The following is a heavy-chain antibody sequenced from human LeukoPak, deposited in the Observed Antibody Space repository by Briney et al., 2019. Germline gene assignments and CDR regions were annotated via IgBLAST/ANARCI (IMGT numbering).Heavy chain of an antibody. V-gene: IGHV4-59*01. CDR2: VSHTGAT. D-gene: IGHD1-26*01. CDR1: GASINGYF. J-gene: IGHJ3*01. Sequence: PSETLSLTCSVSGASINGYFWNWVRQTPEKGLEWIGYVSHTGATTSNPTLKSRVSITIDTSKSQISLSMTSVTAADSALYYCARDRRGGYYTFDLWGPGTIVSVS. CDR3: ARDRRGGYYTFDL.